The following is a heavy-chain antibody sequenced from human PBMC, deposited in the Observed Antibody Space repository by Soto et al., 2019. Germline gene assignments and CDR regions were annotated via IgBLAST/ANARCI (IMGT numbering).Heavy chain of an antibody. D-gene: IGHD5-12*01. CDR3: ARDRWVATLTFGK. CDR1: GYTFADYA. J-gene: IGHJ4*02. Sequence: QVQFVQSGAEVKKPGASVKVSCKASGYTFADYAIHWVRQAPGQSLEWMGWINAGNGDTKYSQKFQGRVTLTTDTSASTAYMDINSLTTDDTAVYYCARDRWVATLTFGKGGKGNLVSGSS. V-gene: IGHV1-3*01. CDR2: INAGNGDT.